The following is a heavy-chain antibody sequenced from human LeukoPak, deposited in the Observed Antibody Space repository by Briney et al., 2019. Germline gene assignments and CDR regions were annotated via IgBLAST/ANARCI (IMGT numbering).Heavy chain of an antibody. CDR1: GYTFTGYY. CDR3: ARLRGGHITMIDDALDY. CDR2: INPNSGGT. D-gene: IGHD3-22*01. J-gene: IGHJ4*02. V-gene: IGHV1-2*06. Sequence: ASVKVSCKASGYTFTGYYMHWVRQAPEQGLEWMGRINPNSGGTNYAQKFQGRVTMTTDTSTSTAYMELRSLRSDDTAVYYCARLRGGHITMIDDALDYWGQGTLVTVSS.